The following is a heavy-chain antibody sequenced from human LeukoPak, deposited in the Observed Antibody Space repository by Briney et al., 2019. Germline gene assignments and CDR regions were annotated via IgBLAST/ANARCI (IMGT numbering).Heavy chain of an antibody. Sequence: SETLSLTCTVSGGSISSSSYYWGWIRQPPGKGLEWIGEINHSGSTNYNPSLKSRVTISADTSKNQFSLKLSSVTAADTAVYYCARLGYYFDYWGQGTLVTVSS. CDR1: GGSISSSSYY. CDR3: ARLGYYFDY. J-gene: IGHJ4*02. V-gene: IGHV4-39*07. CDR2: INHSGST.